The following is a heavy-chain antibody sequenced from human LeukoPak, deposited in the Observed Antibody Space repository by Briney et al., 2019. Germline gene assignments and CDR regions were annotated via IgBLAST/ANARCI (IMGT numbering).Heavy chain of an antibody. CDR1: GGSISSYY. J-gene: IGHJ3*02. D-gene: IGHD3-3*01. V-gene: IGHV4-4*07. CDR2: IYTSGST. CDR3: ARVRRITIFGVVTVFDAFDI. Sequence: SETLSLTCTVSGGSISSYYWSWIRQPAGKGLEWIGRIYTSGSTNYNPSLKSRVTMSVDTSKNQFSLKLSSVTAADTAVYYCARVRRITIFGVVTVFDAFDIWGQGTMVTVSS.